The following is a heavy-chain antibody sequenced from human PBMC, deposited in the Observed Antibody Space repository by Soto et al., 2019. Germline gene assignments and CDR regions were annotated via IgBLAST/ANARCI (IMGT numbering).Heavy chain of an antibody. CDR3: AREYSSGYSHP. J-gene: IGHJ5*02. V-gene: IGHV4-61*02. D-gene: IGHD6-19*01. Sequence: PSETLSLTCTVSGGSISSTTYYWGWIRQPAGKGLEWIGRIYTSGSTNYNPSLKSRVTMSVDTSKNQFSLKLSSVTAADTAVYYCAREYSSGYSHPWGQGTLVTVSS. CDR2: IYTSGST. CDR1: GGSISSTTYY.